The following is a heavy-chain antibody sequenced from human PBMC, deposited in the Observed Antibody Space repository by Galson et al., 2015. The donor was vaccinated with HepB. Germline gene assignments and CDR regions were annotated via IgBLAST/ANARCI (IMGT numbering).Heavy chain of an antibody. V-gene: IGHV3-23*01. CDR2: ITDSGGGA. CDR3: ARPREGWKYWEY. D-gene: IGHD1-7*01. Sequence: SLRLSCAASGFTFTSYAMTWVRQAPGKGLEWVSFITDSGGGAYYADSVKGRFTISRDNSKNTLYLQMDSLRAEDTALYYCARPREGWKYWEYWGQGTLVTVSS. J-gene: IGHJ4*02. CDR1: GFTFTSYA.